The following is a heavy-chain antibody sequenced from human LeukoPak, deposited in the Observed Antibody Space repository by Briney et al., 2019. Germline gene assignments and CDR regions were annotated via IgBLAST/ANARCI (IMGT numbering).Heavy chain of an antibody. D-gene: IGHD2-2*01. Sequence: SVKVSCKASGGTFSSYAINWVRQAPGQGLEWMGGIIPIFGTANYAQKFQGRVTITADESTSTAYMELSSLRSEDTAVYYCARGYCSSTSCFNYYYGMDVWGQGTTVTVSS. CDR1: GGTFSSYA. V-gene: IGHV1-69*13. CDR2: IIPIFGTA. J-gene: IGHJ6*02. CDR3: ARGYCSSTSCFNYYYGMDV.